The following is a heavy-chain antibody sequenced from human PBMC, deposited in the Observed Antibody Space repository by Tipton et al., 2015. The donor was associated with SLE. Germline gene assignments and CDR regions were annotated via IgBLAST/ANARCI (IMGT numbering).Heavy chain of an antibody. J-gene: IGHJ4*02. CDR3: ARGIAQDY. CDR2: IHHSGNT. V-gene: IGHV4-59*01. Sequence: TLSLTCTVSGGSISNYYWSWIRQPPGKGLEWIGYIHHSGNTIYTPSLKSRVTISIDTSKKQFSLKLTSVTAADTAVYYCARGIAQDYWGQGTLVTVSS. D-gene: IGHD2-21*01. CDR1: GGSISNYY.